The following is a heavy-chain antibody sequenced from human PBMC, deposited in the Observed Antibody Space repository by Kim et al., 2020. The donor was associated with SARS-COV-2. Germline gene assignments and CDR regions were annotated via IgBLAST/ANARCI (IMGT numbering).Heavy chain of an antibody. CDR1: GFTFSSYS. V-gene: IGHV3-21*01. J-gene: IGHJ4*02. D-gene: IGHD3-10*01. CDR3: ATEVRGVTRFDY. Sequence: GGSLRLSCAASGFTFSSYSMNWVRQAPGKGLKWVSSISSSSSYIYYADSVKGRFTISRDNAKNSLYLQMNSLRAEDTAVYYCATEVRGVTRFDYWGQGTLVTVSS. CDR2: ISSSSSYI.